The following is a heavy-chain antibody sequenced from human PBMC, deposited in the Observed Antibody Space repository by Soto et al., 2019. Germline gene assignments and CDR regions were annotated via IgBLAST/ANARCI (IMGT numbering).Heavy chain of an antibody. J-gene: IGHJ5*02. CDR1: GYSFSNSG. D-gene: IGHD2-8*02. Sequence: QVQLVQAGAEVKKPGASVNVSCKTSGYSFSNSGINWVRQAPGQGLEWLGWISGYTGNALYAREFQGRLTMTTHTSARAAYIELRSLNSDDTAVYFCAMGGGAVVLPDSSSLVGNGFDPWGQGTLVTVSS. CDR2: ISGYTGNA. V-gene: IGHV1-18*01. CDR3: AMGGGAVVLPDSSSLVGNGFDP.